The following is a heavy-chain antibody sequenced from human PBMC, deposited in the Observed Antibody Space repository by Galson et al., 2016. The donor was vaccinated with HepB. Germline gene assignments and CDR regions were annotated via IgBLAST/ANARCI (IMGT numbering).Heavy chain of an antibody. CDR3: ARDQGRVGATRY. CDR1: GVSISSGGYF. CDR2: IYYSGNT. J-gene: IGHJ4*02. Sequence: TLSLTCTVSGVSISSGGYFWTWIRQHPGKGLEWIGYIYYSGNTYYNPSLKSRVTISIDTSKTQFSLKLNSVTAADTAVYYCARDQGRVGATRYWGQGTLVSVSS. V-gene: IGHV4-31*03. D-gene: IGHD1-26*01.